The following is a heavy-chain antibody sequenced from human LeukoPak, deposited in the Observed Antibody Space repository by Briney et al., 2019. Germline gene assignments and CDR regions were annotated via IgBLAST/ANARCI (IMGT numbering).Heavy chain of an antibody. Sequence: SEPLCLTCSVSVGSMKNSFWSWIRQPPGKGLEWIGYMSDTGITNSNPFLKSRVTFSIDTSKDHFYLKLRSVTAADTALYFCARNRFQLSGAYWFDPWGRGTLVTVSS. J-gene: IGHJ5*02. CDR1: VGSMKNSF. D-gene: IGHD2/OR15-2a*01. V-gene: IGHV4-59*01. CDR3: ARNRFQLSGAYWFDP. CDR2: MSDTGIT.